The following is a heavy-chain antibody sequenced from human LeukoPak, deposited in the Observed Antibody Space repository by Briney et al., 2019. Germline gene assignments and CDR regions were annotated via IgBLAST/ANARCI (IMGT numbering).Heavy chain of an antibody. J-gene: IGHJ4*02. V-gene: IGHV3-23*01. D-gene: IGHD6-13*01. CDR1: GFTFSTYA. CDR2: ISGGGDTT. CDR3: AKRRSSSSWLRDFDY. Sequence: GGSLRFSCAASGFTFSTYAMSWVRQAPGKGLEWVSVISGGGDTTFYADSVKGRFTISRDNSKNTLYLQMNTLTAEDTAVYYCAKRRSSSSWLRDFDYWGQGTLVTVSS.